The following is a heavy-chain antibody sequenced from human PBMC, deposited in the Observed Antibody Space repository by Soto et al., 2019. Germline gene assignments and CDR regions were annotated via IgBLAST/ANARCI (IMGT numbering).Heavy chain of an antibody. CDR1: GYTLTELS. D-gene: IGHD3-9*01. CDR2: FDPEDGET. V-gene: IGHV1-24*01. CDR3: ATNSPLRYFDWLLFW. Sequence: ASVKVSCKVSGYTLTELSMHWVRQAPGKGLEWMGGFDPEDGETIYAQKFQGRVTMTEDTSTDTAYMELSSLRSEDTAVYYCATNSPLRYFDWLLFWWGQGTLVTVSS. J-gene: IGHJ4*02.